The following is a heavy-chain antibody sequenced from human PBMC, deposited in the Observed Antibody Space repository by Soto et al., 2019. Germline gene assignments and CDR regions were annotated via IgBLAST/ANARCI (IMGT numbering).Heavy chain of an antibody. CDR3: ATTLESLPDAFDI. V-gene: IGHV1-24*01. CDR2: FDPEDGET. J-gene: IGHJ3*02. Sequence: GASVKVSCKVSGYTLTELSMHWVRQAPGKGLEWMEGFDPEDGETIYAQKFQGRVTMTEDTSTDTAYMELSSLRSEDTAVYYCATTLESLPDAFDIWGQGTMVTVSS. CDR1: GYTLTELS. D-gene: IGHD6-6*01.